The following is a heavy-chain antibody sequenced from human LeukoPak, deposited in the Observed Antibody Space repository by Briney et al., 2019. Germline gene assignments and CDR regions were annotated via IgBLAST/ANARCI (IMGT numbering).Heavy chain of an antibody. V-gene: IGHV3-23*01. CDR2: ISGSGDST. J-gene: IGHJ4*02. CDR1: GFTFSSYA. CDR3: ASLDGYYYDSSGYGY. D-gene: IGHD3-22*01. Sequence: PGGSLRLSCAASGFTFSSYAMNLVRQAPGKGLEWVSSISGSGDSTYYTDSVKGRFTISRDNAKNSLYLQMNSLRAEDTAVYYCASLDGYYYDSSGYGYWGQGTLVTVSS.